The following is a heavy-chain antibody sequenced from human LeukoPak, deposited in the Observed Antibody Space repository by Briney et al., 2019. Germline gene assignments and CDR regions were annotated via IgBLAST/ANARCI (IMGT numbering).Heavy chain of an antibody. D-gene: IGHD3-16*01. CDR1: GYTFTSYG. CDR2: ISAYNGNT. J-gene: IGHJ4*02. Sequence: ASVKVSCKASGYTFTSYGISWVRQAPGQELKWMGWISAYNGNTNYAQKLQGRVTMTTDTSTSTAYMELSSLRSEDTAVYYCALNGYDYVWGPIAPASDWGQGTLVTVSS. CDR3: ALNGYDYVWGPIAPASD. V-gene: IGHV1-18*01.